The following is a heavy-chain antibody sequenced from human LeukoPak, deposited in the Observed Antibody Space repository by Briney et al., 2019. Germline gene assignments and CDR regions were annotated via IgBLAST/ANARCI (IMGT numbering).Heavy chain of an antibody. V-gene: IGHV3-30*02. J-gene: IGHJ4*02. D-gene: IGHD5-18*01. CDR3: AKARTRGYSYGSFDY. Sequence: GGSLRLSCAASGFTFNYYAMHWVRQAPGRGLEWVTFIRYDGSNKYYADSVKGRFTISRDNSKNTLYLQMNSLRTEDTAVYYCAKARTRGYSYGSFDYWGQGTLVTVSS. CDR2: IRYDGSNK. CDR1: GFTFNYYA.